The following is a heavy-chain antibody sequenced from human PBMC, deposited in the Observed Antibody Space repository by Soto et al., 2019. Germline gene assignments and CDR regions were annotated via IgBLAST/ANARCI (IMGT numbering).Heavy chain of an antibody. CDR2: ISGSGGST. CDR3: ANPRPGTRSMVRVRTPFYYYYGMDV. Sequence: EVQLLESGGGLVQPGGSLRLSCAASGFTFSSYAMSWVRQAPGKGLEWVSAISGSGGSTYYADSVKGRFTISRDNSKNPLYLQMNSLRAEDTAVYYCANPRPGTRSMVRVRTPFYYYYGMDVWGQGTTVTVSS. V-gene: IGHV3-23*01. CDR1: GFTFSSYA. J-gene: IGHJ6*02. D-gene: IGHD3-10*01.